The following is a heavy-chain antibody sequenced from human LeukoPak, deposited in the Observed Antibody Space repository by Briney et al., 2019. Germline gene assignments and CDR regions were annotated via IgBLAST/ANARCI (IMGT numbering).Heavy chain of an antibody. V-gene: IGHV3-23*01. CDR3: AKGSQARMIVVVIPDY. J-gene: IGHJ4*02. D-gene: IGHD3-22*01. Sequence: SGTSLRLSCAASGFTFSSYAMSWVRQAPGKGLEWVSAISGSGGSTYYADSVKGRFTISRDNSKNTLYLQMNSLRAEDTAVYYCAKGSQARMIVVVIPDYWGQGTLVTVSS. CDR1: GFTFSSYA. CDR2: ISGSGGST.